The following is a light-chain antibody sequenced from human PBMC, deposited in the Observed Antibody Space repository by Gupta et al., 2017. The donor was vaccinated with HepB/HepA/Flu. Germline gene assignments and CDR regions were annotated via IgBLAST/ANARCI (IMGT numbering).Light chain of an antibody. V-gene: IGKV3-20*01. Sequence: EIVLTQSPGTLSLSPGERATLSCRASQSVSSSYLAWYQQKPGQAPRLLIYGASSRATGIPDRFSGSGSGTDFTLTISRLEPEDFAVYYCQQDGSPPPTFGQGTKVEIK. CDR3: QQDGSPPPT. J-gene: IGKJ1*01. CDR1: QSVSSSY. CDR2: GAS.